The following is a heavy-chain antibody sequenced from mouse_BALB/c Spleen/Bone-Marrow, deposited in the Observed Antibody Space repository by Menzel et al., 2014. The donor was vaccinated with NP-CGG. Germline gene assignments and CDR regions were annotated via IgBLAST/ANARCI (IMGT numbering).Heavy chain of an antibody. CDR1: GYAFSRSW. V-gene: IGHV1-80*01. CDR2: IYPGDDDT. J-gene: IGHJ3*01. D-gene: IGHD1-1*01. CDR3: AGSTPLAY. Sequence: QVQLQQSGAELVRPGSSVKISCKASGYAFSRSWMNWVKQRPGQGLEWIGQIYPGDDDTNYSGKFKGRATLTANKSSGTAYMQLSSLTSEDSAVYFCAGSTPLAYWGQGTPVTVSA.